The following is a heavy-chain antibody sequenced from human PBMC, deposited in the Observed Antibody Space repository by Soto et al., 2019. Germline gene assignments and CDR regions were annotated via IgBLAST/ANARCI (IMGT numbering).Heavy chain of an antibody. J-gene: IGHJ4*02. CDR2: ISTYNGDT. V-gene: IGHV1-18*01. D-gene: IGHD2-2*01. Sequence: QVQLVQSGAEVKKPGASVKVSCKASGYTFTDYGISWVRQAPGQGLEWMGGISTYNGDTKYTQNFRGRVTMTADTSTTTAYMELTSLTSDDTAIYYCAREYCTSSSCYGSDFWGQGTLVTVSS. CDR1: GYTFTDYG. CDR3: AREYCTSSSCYGSDF.